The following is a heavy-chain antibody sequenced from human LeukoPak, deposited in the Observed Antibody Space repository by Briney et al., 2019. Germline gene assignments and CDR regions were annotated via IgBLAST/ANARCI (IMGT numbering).Heavy chain of an antibody. D-gene: IGHD2-2*01. V-gene: IGHV4-59*01. CDR2: VYSSGST. CDR3: ARGRCTSTMCYAGDYVIDV. CDR1: GGSMSSYY. J-gene: IGHJ6*02. Sequence: SETLSLTCTVSGGSMSSYYWSWIRQPPGKGLQWIAYVYSSGSTNYNPSLKSRVTISIDTSKNQFSLRLSSVTAADTAVYYCARGRCTSTMCYAGDYVIDVWGQGTTVTVSS.